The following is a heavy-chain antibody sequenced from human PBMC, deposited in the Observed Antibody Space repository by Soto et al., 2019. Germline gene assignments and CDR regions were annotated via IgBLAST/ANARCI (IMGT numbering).Heavy chain of an antibody. Sequence: SETLSLPYTVSGGSISNYYWTWIRQPPGKGLEWIGYISYSGSTNYNPSLKSRVTISLDTSNKQFSLKLSSVTAADTAVYYCARGSDGDYSDYWGQGTLVTVS. V-gene: IGHV4-59*01. D-gene: IGHD3-16*01. CDR1: GGSISNYY. J-gene: IGHJ4*02. CDR2: ISYSGST. CDR3: ARGSDGDYSDY.